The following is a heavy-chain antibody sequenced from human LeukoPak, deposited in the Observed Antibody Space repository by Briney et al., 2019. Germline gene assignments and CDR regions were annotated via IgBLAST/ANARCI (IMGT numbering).Heavy chain of an antibody. CDR3: ARDRGSSSHDAFDI. V-gene: IGHV3-64*01. CDR1: GFTFSSYA. D-gene: IGHD6-13*01. CDR2: ISSNGGST. Sequence: GGSLRLSSAASGFTFSSYAMHWVRQAPGKGLEYVSAISSNGGSTYYANSVKGRFTISRDNSKNTLYLQMGSLRAEDMAVYYCARDRGSSSHDAFDIWGQGTMVTVSS. J-gene: IGHJ3*02.